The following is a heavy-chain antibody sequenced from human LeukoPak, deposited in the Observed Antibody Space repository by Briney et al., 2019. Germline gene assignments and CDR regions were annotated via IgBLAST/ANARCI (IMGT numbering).Heavy chain of an antibody. CDR3: ATDPKTYCSSTSCYASGY. D-gene: IGHD2-2*01. CDR1: GYTLTELS. CDR2: FDPEDGET. J-gene: IGHJ4*02. Sequence: ASVKVSCKVSGYTLTELSMHWVRQAPGKGLEWMGGFDPEDGETIYAQKFQGRVTMTEDTSTDTAYMELSSLRSEDTAVYYCATDPKTYCSSTSCYASGYWGQGTLVTVSS. V-gene: IGHV1-24*01.